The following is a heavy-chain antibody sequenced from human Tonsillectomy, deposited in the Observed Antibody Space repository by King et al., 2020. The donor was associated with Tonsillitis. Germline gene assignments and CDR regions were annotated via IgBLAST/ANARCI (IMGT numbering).Heavy chain of an antibody. D-gene: IGHD2/OR15-2a*01. CDR2: ISPVDSDT. J-gene: IGHJ2*01. CDR1: GFDFPDYW. V-gene: IGHV5-51*01. Sequence: VQLVESGAEVKKPGDSLKISCQGSGFDFPDYWIGWVRQMPGKGLEWMGIISPVDSDTKYSPAFQGQVTISADRSISTAYLQWNSLKASDTAIYYCVRRPFTSILLLTDWYFDLWGRGTLVTVSS. CDR3: VRRPFTSILLLTDWYFDL.